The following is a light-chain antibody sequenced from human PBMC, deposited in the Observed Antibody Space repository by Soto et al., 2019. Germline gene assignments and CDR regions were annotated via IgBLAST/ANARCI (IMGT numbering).Light chain of an antibody. V-gene: IGLV1-44*01. CDR3: AAWDDSLNSPL. CDR1: SANVGSNS. J-gene: IGLJ2*01. Sequence: QSALTQPPSASGTPGQRVTISCSGTSANVGSNSVSWYHHLPGTAPKLLIYNSDQLPSGVPDRFSGSKSDTSASLAISGLQSEDEADYYCAAWDDSLNSPLFGGGTKVTVL. CDR2: NSD.